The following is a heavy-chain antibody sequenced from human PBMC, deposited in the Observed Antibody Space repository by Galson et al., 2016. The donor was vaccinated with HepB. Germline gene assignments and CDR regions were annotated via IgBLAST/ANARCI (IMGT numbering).Heavy chain of an antibody. Sequence: SLRLSCATSGFAVMTNYMTWVRQASGKGLEWVSVIYSSGNTYYGASVKGRFTISRDDAENAVYLQMNSLKVEDTAVYYCASGFPSMYFDLWGRGTLVTVSS. CDR2: IYSSGNT. D-gene: IGHD3-10*01. J-gene: IGHJ2*01. CDR3: ASGFPSMYFDL. CDR1: GFAVMTNY. V-gene: IGHV3-53*01.